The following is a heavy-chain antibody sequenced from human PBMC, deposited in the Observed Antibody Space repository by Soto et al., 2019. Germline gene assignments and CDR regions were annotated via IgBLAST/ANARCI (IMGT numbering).Heavy chain of an antibody. CDR3: AKDATPPIGYIVGGTFDY. CDR1: GFTFSSYG. D-gene: IGHD1-26*01. J-gene: IGHJ4*02. V-gene: IGHV3-30*18. CDR2: ISYDGDNK. Sequence: PGGSLRLSCAASGFTFSSYGMHWVRQAPGKGLEWVAVISYDGDNKYYADSVKGRFTISRDNSKNTLYLQMNSLRAEDTAVYYCAKDATPPIGYIVGGTFDYWGQGTLVTVSS.